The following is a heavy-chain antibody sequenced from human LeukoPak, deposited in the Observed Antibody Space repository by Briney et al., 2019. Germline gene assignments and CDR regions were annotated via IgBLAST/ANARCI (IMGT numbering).Heavy chain of an antibody. CDR3: ARICYSSSSFDY. Sequence: GGSLRLSCVASGFTFSNYWMSWVRQAPGKGLEWVANINQDGSHKYYVDSVEGRFTISRDNPKNSVYLQVNSLRAEDTAVYDCARICYSSSSFDYWGQGTLVTVSS. V-gene: IGHV3-7*01. CDR1: GFTFSNYW. D-gene: IGHD6-6*01. J-gene: IGHJ4*02. CDR2: INQDGSHK.